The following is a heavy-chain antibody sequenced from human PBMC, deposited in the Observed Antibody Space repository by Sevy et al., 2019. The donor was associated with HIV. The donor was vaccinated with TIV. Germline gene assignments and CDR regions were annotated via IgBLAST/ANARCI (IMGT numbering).Heavy chain of an antibody. CDR1: GFTFSNYA. J-gene: IGHJ4*02. CDR3: AKESSGDLLSFGEPPYYCDY. CDR2: ITDSGGST. V-gene: IGHV3-23*01. D-gene: IGHD3-10*01. Sequence: GGSLRLSCAASGFTFSNYAMTWVRQAPGKGLEWVSSITDSGGSTYYADSVKGRFTISRDNTKNTLDLQMSSLRADDTAVYYSAKESSGDLLSFGEPPYYCDYWGQGTLVTVSS.